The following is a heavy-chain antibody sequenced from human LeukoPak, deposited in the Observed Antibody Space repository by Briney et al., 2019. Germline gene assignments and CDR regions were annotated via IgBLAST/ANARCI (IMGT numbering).Heavy chain of an antibody. D-gene: IGHD3-22*01. CDR1: GYTFTGYY. Sequence: GASVKVSCKASGYTFTGYYMHWVRQAPGQGLEWMGWINPNSGGTNYAQKFQGRVTMTRDTSISTAYMELSRLRSDDTAVYYCARRQESYDSSGYQKPRAEYFQHWGQGTLVTVSS. J-gene: IGHJ1*01. CDR3: ARRQESYDSSGYQKPRAEYFQH. V-gene: IGHV1-2*02. CDR2: INPNSGGT.